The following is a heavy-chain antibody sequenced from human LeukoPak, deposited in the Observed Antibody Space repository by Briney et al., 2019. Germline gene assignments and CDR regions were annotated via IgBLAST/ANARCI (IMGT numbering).Heavy chain of an antibody. J-gene: IGHJ4*02. D-gene: IGHD3-16*02. CDR3: ARRRGDRVWGSYRPWHSHFDY. CDR1: GGSFSGYY. CDR2: INHSGST. V-gene: IGHV4-34*01. Sequence: SETLSLTCAVYGGSFSGYYWSWIRQPPGKGLEWIGEINHSGSTNYNPSLKSRVTISVDTSKNQFSLKLSSVTAADTAVYYCARRRGDRVWGSYRPWHSHFDYWGQGTLVTVSS.